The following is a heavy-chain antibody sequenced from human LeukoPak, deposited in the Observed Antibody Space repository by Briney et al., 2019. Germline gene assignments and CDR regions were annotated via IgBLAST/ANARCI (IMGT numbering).Heavy chain of an antibody. Sequence: ASVKVSCKASGYTFTSYYMHWVRQAPGQGLEWMGIINPSGGSTSYAQKFQGRVTKTRDTSTSTVYMELSSLRSEDTAVYYCAREGRKYNWFDPWGQGTLVTVSS. D-gene: IGHD2-15*01. CDR2: INPSGGST. J-gene: IGHJ5*02. V-gene: IGHV1-46*01. CDR1: GYTFTSYY. CDR3: AREGRKYNWFDP.